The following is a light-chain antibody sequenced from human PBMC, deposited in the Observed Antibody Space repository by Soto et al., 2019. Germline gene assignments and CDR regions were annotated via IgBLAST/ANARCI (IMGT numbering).Light chain of an antibody. V-gene: IGKV3-11*01. CDR1: QSVSSN. CDR3: QQRRKWPWIT. Sequence: EIVLTQSPVPLSVSPGERVTLSCRASQSVSSNLAWYQQKPGQSPRLLIYGASSRATGIPDRFSGSGSGTDFTLSISRLEPEDFAVYYCQQRRKWPWITLGQGTRL. J-gene: IGKJ5*01. CDR2: GAS.